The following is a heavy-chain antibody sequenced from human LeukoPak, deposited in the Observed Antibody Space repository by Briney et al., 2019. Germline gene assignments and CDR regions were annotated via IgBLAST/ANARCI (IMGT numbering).Heavy chain of an antibody. Sequence: GESLKISCEGSGYGFTTYWIAWVRQMPGEGLEWMGIIYPGDSETRYSPSFQGQVTISADKSITTAYLQWGSLKASDTAMYYCTRSPRDGYHDAFDMWGQGTMVTVFS. J-gene: IGHJ3*02. CDR3: TRSPRDGYHDAFDM. CDR1: GYGFTTYW. V-gene: IGHV5-51*01. D-gene: IGHD5-24*01. CDR2: IYPGDSET.